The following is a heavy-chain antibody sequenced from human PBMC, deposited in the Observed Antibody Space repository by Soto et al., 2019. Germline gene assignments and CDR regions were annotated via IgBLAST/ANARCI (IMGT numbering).Heavy chain of an antibody. CDR1: GFTFSSYS. D-gene: IGHD6-19*01. CDR3: ASQWLAGFFQH. J-gene: IGHJ1*01. V-gene: IGHV3-21*01. CDR2: ISSSSSYI. Sequence: PGGSLRLSCAASGFTFSSYSMNWVRQAPGKGLEWVSSISSSSSYIYYADSVKGRFTISRDNAKNSLYLQMNSLRAEDTAVYYCASQWLAGFFQHWGQGTLVTVSS.